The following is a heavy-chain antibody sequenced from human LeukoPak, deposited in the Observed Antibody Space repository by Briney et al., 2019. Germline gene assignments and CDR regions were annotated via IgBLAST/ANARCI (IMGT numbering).Heavy chain of an antibody. CDR2: ISAYNGNT. CDR1: GYTFTSYG. Sequence: GASVTVSCKASGYTFTSYGISWVRQAPGQGPEWMGWISAYNGNTNYAQKLQGRVTMTTDTSTSTAYMELRSLRSDDTAVHYCARGDSNYYYYYYYMDVWGKGTTVTVSS. J-gene: IGHJ6*03. CDR3: ARGDSNYYYYYYYMDV. D-gene: IGHD4-11*01. V-gene: IGHV1-18*01.